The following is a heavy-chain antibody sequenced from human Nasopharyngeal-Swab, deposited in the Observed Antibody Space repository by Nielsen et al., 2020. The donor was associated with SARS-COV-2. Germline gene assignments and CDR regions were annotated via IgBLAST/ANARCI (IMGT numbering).Heavy chain of an antibody. D-gene: IGHD3-3*01. CDR2: ISSSGSTI. Sequence: GGSLRLSCAASGFTFSDYYMSWIRQAPGKGLEWVSYISSSGSTIYYADSVKGRFTISRDNAKNSLYLQMNSLRAEDTAVYYCARDGLDYDFWSAYFMDVWARGPRSPSP. V-gene: IGHV3-11*04. CDR3: ARDGLDYDFWSAYFMDV. J-gene: IGHJ6*02. CDR1: GFTFSDYY.